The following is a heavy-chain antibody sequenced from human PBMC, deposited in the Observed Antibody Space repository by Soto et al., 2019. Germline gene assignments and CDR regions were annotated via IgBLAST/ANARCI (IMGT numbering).Heavy chain of an antibody. V-gene: IGHV4-59*01. Sequence: SETLSLTCTVSGGSISSYYWSWIRQPPGKGLEWIGYIYYSGSTNYNPSLKSRVTISVDTSKNQFSLKLSSVTAADTAVYYCARARSQQQLEGMDVSGQGTTVTVS. D-gene: IGHD6-6*01. J-gene: IGHJ6*02. CDR3: ARARSQQQLEGMDV. CDR2: IYYSGST. CDR1: GGSISSYY.